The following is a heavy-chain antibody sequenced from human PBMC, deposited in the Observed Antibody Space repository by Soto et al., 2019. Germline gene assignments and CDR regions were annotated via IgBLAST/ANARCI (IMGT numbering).Heavy chain of an antibody. CDR1: GGSISSGDYY. CDR2: IYYSGST. V-gene: IGHV4-30-4*01. CDR3: AREGSSSSETSLGYYYGMDV. Sequence: SETLSLTCTVSGGSISSGDYYWSWIRQPPGKGLEWIGYIYYSGSTYYDPSLKSRVTISVDTSKNQFSLKLSSVTAADTAVYYCAREGSSSSETSLGYYYGMDVWGQGTTVTVS. J-gene: IGHJ6*02. D-gene: IGHD6-13*01.